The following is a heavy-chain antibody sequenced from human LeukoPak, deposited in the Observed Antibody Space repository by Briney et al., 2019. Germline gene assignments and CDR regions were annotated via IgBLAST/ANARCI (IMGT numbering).Heavy chain of an antibody. V-gene: IGHV4-39*01. Sequence: SETLSLTCAVYGGSFSGYYWGWIRQPPGKGLEWIGSIYYSGSTYYNPSLKSRVTISVDTSKNQFSLNLSSVTATDTAVYYWARHCRPYFYDNNNDFWGQGGLVTGSS. CDR3: ARHCRPYFYDNNNDF. CDR1: GGSFSGYY. J-gene: IGHJ4*02. D-gene: IGHD3-22*01. CDR2: IYYSGST.